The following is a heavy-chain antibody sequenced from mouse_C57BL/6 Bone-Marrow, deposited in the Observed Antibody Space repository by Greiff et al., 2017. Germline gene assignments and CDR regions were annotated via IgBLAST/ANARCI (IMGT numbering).Heavy chain of an antibody. Sequence: EVKLVESGGGLVKPGGSLKLSCAASGFTFSGYAMSWVRQTPEKRLEWVATISDGGSYTYYPDNVKGRFTISRDNAKNNLYLQMSHLKSEDTAMYYCASYWAWFAYWGQGTLVTVSA. CDR1: GFTFSGYA. J-gene: IGHJ3*01. V-gene: IGHV5-4*03. D-gene: IGHD4-1*01. CDR2: ISDGGSYT. CDR3: ASYWAWFAY.